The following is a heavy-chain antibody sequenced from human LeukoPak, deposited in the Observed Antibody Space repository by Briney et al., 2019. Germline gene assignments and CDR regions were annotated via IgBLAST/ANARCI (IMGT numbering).Heavy chain of an antibody. CDR2: IYYSGST. V-gene: IGHV4-59*01. CDR3: ARGGEYYDSSGYFRGDFDL. D-gene: IGHD3-22*01. Sequence: TSETLSLTCTVSGDSISSYYCSWIRQSPGKGLEWIGYIYYSGSTNYNPSLKSRVTISVDTSKNQFSLRLNSVTAADTAVYYCARGGEYYDSSGYFRGDFDLWGRGTLVTVSS. CDR1: GDSISSYY. J-gene: IGHJ2*01.